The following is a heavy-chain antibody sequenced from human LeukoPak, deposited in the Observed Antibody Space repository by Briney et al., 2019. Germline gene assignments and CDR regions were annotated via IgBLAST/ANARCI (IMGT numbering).Heavy chain of an antibody. Sequence: GGSLRLSCAASGFTFSSYAMSWVRQAPGKGLEWVSGLSGSGGITYYTDSVKGRFTISRDNSKNTLYLEMNNLRAEDTALYYCAKRGNAISFFDPWGQGTLVTVSS. V-gene: IGHV3-23*01. J-gene: IGHJ5*02. CDR3: AKRGNAISFFDP. CDR1: GFTFSSYA. CDR2: LSGSGGIT. D-gene: IGHD2/OR15-2a*01.